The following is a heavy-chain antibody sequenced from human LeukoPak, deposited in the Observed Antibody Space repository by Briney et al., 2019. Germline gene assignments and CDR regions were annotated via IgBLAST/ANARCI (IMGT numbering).Heavy chain of an antibody. CDR3: LAAAGTIG. Sequence: GGSLRLSCAASGFTFSSYWMHWVRKAPGKGLVWVSRVNNDGSTTNYADSVKGRFTISRDNTKNTLYLQMNSLRAEDTAVYFCLAAAGTIGWGQGTLVTVSS. D-gene: IGHD6-13*01. J-gene: IGHJ4*02. CDR1: GFTFSSYW. CDR2: VNNDGSTT. V-gene: IGHV3-74*01.